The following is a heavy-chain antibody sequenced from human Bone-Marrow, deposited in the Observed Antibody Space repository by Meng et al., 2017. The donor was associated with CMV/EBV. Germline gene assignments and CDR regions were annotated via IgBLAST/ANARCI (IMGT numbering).Heavy chain of an antibody. CDR3: ARDNVVVVPAALPMLLGMDV. CDR2: INPTSGGT. V-gene: IGHV1-2*02. CDR1: GYY. Sequence: GYYMHWVRQAPGQGLEWMGWINPTSGGTNYAQKFQGRVTMTRDTSISTAYMELSGLRSDDTAVYYCARDNVVVVPAALPMLLGMDVWGQGTTVTVSS. J-gene: IGHJ6*02. D-gene: IGHD2-2*02.